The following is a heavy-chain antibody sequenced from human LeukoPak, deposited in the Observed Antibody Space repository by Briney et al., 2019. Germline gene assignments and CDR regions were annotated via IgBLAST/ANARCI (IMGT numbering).Heavy chain of an antibody. CDR3: ARDKIRDSKRGSWFDP. CDR2: IRQDGGER. J-gene: IGHJ5*02. V-gene: IGHV3-7*05. D-gene: IGHD6-13*01. CDR1: GFTFSSYG. Sequence: GRSLRLSCAASGFTFSSYGMHWVRQAPGRGLEWVANIRQDGGERFYVDSAEGRFTISRDNAKNSLYLQMSSLRAEDTAVYYCARDKIRDSKRGSWFDPWGQGTLVTVSS.